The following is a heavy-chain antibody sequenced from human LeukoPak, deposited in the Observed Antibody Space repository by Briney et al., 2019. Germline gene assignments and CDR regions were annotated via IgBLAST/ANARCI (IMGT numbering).Heavy chain of an antibody. V-gene: IGHV1-69*01. D-gene: IGHD2-2*01. CDR3: ASRLGYCSSTSCYAFDI. CDR1: GGTFSSYA. CDR2: IIPIFGTA. Sequence: ASVKVSCKASGGTFSSYAISWVRQAPGQGLEWMGGIIPIFGTANYAQKFQGRVTITADESTSTAYMELSSLRSEDTAVYYCASRLGYCSSTSCYAFDIWGQGTMVTVSS. J-gene: IGHJ3*02.